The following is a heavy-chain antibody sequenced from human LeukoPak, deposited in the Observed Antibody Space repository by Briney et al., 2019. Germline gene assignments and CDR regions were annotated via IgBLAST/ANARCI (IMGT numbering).Heavy chain of an antibody. J-gene: IGHJ5*02. CDR2: ISGSGGST. CDR1: GFTFSSYA. V-gene: IGHV3-23*01. D-gene: IGHD3-10*01. Sequence: GGSLRLSCAASGFTFSSYAMSWVRQAPGKGLEWVSAISGSGGSTYYADSVKGRFTISRDNSKNTLYLQMNSLRAEDTAVYYCAKRGSGSYNAGIWFDPWGQGTLVTVSS. CDR3: AKRGSGSYNAGIWFDP.